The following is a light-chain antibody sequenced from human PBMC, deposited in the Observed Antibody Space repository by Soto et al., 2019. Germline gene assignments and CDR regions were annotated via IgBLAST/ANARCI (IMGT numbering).Light chain of an antibody. CDR3: QQRMKWPWT. J-gene: IGKJ1*01. CDR2: DAS. CDR1: SSVSTY. V-gene: IGKV3-11*01. Sequence: EIVLTQSPGTLSLSPGERATLSCRASSSVSTYLAWYQQKPGQAPRLLIYDASNRATGIPARFSGSGSGTDFNLTISSLEPEDFAVYYCQQRMKWPWTFGRGTKVEIK.